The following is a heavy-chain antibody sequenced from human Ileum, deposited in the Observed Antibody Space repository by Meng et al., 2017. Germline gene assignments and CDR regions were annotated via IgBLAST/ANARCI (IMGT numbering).Heavy chain of an antibody. J-gene: IGHJ4*02. V-gene: IGHV4-59*02. Sequence: SETLSLTCTVSGDSVSDYFCTWIRQSPGKGLESIGYMFYSGSTNYNPSLKIRVTISVDTTKNQFSLKLNSVTAADTAVYFCARASERGYSFDYWGQGFPVTVSS. D-gene: IGHD5-24*01. CDR2: MFYSGST. CDR3: ARASERGYSFDY. CDR1: GDSVSDYF.